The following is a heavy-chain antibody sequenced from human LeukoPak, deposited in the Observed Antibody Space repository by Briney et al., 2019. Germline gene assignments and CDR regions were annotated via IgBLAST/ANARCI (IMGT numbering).Heavy chain of an antibody. Sequence: PGGSLRLSCAASGFTFSSYWMHWVRQAPGKGLVWVSRINSDGSSTSYADSVKGRFTISRDNAKNTLYLQMNSLRAEDTAVYYRASHYYDSSGSFSAFGIWGQGTMVTVSS. CDR3: ASHYYDSSGSFSAFGI. J-gene: IGHJ3*02. V-gene: IGHV3-74*01. CDR1: GFTFSSYW. CDR2: INSDGSST. D-gene: IGHD3-22*01.